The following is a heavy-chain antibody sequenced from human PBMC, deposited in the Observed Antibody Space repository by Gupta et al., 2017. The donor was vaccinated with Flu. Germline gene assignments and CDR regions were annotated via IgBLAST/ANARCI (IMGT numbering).Heavy chain of an antibody. CDR1: GFAFSSFT. CDR2: ISGSGRFI. V-gene: IGHV3-21*01. J-gene: IGHJ4*02. Sequence: EVQLVESGGGLVKVGGSLRLSCVGSGFAFSSFTLNWVRQAPGKGLEWVSSISGSGRFIDQPDSVRGRFTISRDNAKNSVYLQMNSLRAEDTAVYFCARDGATSFFDYWGQGTLVTVSS. D-gene: IGHD5-12*01. CDR3: ARDGATSFFDY.